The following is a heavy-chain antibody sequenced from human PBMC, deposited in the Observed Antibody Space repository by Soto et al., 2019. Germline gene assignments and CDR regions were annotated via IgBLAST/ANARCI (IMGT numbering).Heavy chain of an antibody. CDR3: AKVLSSGYDLVGFDY. J-gene: IGHJ4*02. Sequence: EVQLLESGGGLVQPGGSLRLSCAASEFTFSTYAMSWVRQAPGKGLEWVSTISGSGGSTYYADSVKGRFTISRDNSENTLYLQMTSLRAEDTAVYYCAKVLSSGYDLVGFDYWGQGTLVTVSS. V-gene: IGHV3-23*01. CDR2: ISGSGGST. D-gene: IGHD5-12*01. CDR1: EFTFSTYA.